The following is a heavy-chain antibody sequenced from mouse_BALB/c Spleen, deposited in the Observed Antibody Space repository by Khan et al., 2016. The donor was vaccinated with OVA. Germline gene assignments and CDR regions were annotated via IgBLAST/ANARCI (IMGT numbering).Heavy chain of an antibody. CDR1: GYSITSGYA. CDR3: ARGNYSGYYFDY. Sequence: EVQLVESGPGLVKPSQSLSLTCTVTGYSITSGYAWNWIRQFPGNKLEWRGYISYSGGTSYNPSLKRRISITRDTSKNQFFLQLNSVTTEDTATYYCARGNYSGYYFDYWGQGTTLTVSS. V-gene: IGHV3-2*02. J-gene: IGHJ2*01. D-gene: IGHD1-1*01. CDR2: ISYSGGT.